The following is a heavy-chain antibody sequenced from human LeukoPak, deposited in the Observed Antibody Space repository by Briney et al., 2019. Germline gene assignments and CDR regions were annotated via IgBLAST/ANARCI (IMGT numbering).Heavy chain of an antibody. J-gene: IGHJ5*02. D-gene: IGHD3-16*02. CDR2: IIPILGIA. CDR1: GGTFSSYA. V-gene: IGHV1-69*04. Sequence: SVKVSCKASGGTFSSYAIGWVRQAPGQGLEWMGRIIPILGIANYAQKFQGRVTITADKSTSTAYMELSSLRSEDTAVYYCARDRSDYVWGSYRYFIWFDPWGQGTLVTVSS. CDR3: ARDRSDYVWGSYRYFIWFDP.